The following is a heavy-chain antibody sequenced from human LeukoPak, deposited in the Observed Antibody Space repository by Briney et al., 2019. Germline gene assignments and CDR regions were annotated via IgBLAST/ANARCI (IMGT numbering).Heavy chain of an antibody. V-gene: IGHV3-21*04. D-gene: IGHD3-3*01. CDR1: GFIFSSYS. CDR3: AKDQENDFWSGPDAFDI. J-gene: IGHJ3*02. Sequence: GGSLRLSCAASGFIFSSYSFNWVRQAPGKGLEWVSSISSTSTYINYADPVKGRFTISRDNAKNTLYLQMNSLRAEDTAVYYCAKDQENDFWSGPDAFDIWGQGTMVIVSS. CDR2: ISSTSTYI.